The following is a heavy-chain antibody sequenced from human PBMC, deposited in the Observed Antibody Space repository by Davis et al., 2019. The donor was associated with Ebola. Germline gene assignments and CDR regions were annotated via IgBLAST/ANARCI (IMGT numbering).Heavy chain of an antibody. CDR1: GFTFSTNW. J-gene: IGHJ6*02. Sequence: GESLKISCAPSGFTFSTNWMSWARQAPGKGLECVAHIKEDGSKEFYVDSVKGRFTISRDNAKSSLYLQMNSLRAEDTAVYYCARGSRNMDVWGQGTTVTVSS. CDR2: IKEDGSKE. CDR3: ARGSRNMDV. V-gene: IGHV3-7*03.